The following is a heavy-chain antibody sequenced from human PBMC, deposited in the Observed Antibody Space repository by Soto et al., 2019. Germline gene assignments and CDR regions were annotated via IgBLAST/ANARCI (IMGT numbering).Heavy chain of an antibody. D-gene: IGHD2-2*01. CDR2: VFYSGSS. J-gene: IGHJ4*02. CDR1: GDSISTSNYY. CDR3: ASRKREEICSSGNCYFTY. Sequence: QLQLQESGPGLLKPSETLSLTCTVSGDSISTSNYYWSWIRQSPGKDLEWIGSVFYSGSSYYNPSLKSRVTISVDASRNQFSLRVNSVTAADTAVYYCASRKREEICSSGNCYFTYWGQGTLVPVSS. V-gene: IGHV4-39*01.